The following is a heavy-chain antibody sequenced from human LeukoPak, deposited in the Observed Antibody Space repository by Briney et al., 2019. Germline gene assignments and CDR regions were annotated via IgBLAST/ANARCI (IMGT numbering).Heavy chain of an antibody. V-gene: IGHV3-7*01. Sequence: PGGSPRLSCAASGFTSCSYWMSWVRPAPGKGLEWVANIKQDGSEKYYVDSVKGRFTISRDNAKNSLYLQMNSLRAEDTAVYYCARGSAAAGTYWFDPWGQGTLVTVSS. CDR3: ARGSAAAGTYWFDP. J-gene: IGHJ5*02. D-gene: IGHD6-13*01. CDR1: GFTSCSYW. CDR2: IKQDGSEK.